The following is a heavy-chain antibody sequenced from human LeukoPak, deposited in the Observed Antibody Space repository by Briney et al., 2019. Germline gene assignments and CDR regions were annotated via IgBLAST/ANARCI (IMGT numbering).Heavy chain of an antibody. CDR2: IRYEGSNK. V-gene: IGHV3-30*02. D-gene: IGHD2-2*01. CDR1: GFTFSNYG. J-gene: IGHJ4*02. CDR3: ARDYCSRTSCYLQC. Sequence: PGGSLRPSCAASGFTFSNYGMHWVRQAPGKGLEWVAFIRYEGSNKYYADSVKGRFTISRDNSKNTVYLQMNSLRAEDTAVYYCARDYCSRTSCYLQCWSEGTLVPVSA.